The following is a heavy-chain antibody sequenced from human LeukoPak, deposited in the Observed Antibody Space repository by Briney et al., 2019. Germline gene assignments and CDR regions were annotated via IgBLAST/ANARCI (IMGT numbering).Heavy chain of an antibody. CDR3: ARDMGRYSGYDYDY. D-gene: IGHD5-12*01. Sequence: ASLKVSCKPSRYTFTDYYLYSVRHAPGQGLEWVGWIHPNTGATHHAQKFQGRLTMTRDTSISTVYMELTRLRSDDTAEYYGARDMGRYSGYDYDYWGQGTLVTVSS. CDR2: IHPNTGAT. CDR1: RYTFTDYY. J-gene: IGHJ4*02. V-gene: IGHV1-2*02.